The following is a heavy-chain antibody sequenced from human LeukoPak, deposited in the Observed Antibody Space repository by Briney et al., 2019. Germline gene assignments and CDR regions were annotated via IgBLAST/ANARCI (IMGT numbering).Heavy chain of an antibody. CDR3: ARVSKPGWFDYYYMDV. V-gene: IGHV3-30*04. J-gene: IGHJ6*03. D-gene: IGHD3-10*01. Sequence: GGSLRLSCAPSGFTFNSYAMRWVRQAPGKGREWLAVVLSDGSDQYYGDSVQGRFTVSRDNSKHTLYLQMDNLRFEDTAVYYCARVSKPGWFDYYYMDVWGKGTTVIVSS. CDR2: VLSDGSDQ. CDR1: GFTFNSYA.